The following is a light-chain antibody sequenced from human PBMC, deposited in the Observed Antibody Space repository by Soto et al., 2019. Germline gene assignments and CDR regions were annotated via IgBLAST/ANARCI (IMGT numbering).Light chain of an antibody. CDR2: GTS. CDR3: QYYGSSHSNT. J-gene: IGKJ5*01. V-gene: IGKV3-20*01. CDR1: QSVSSTS. Sequence: EIVLTQSPGTLSLSPGERATLSCRASQSVSSTSLGWYQQKPGQAPRLLIYGTSRRAAGIPDRFSGSGSGTDFTLTISRLEPEDFAVYYCQYYGSSHSNTFGQGTRLEIK.